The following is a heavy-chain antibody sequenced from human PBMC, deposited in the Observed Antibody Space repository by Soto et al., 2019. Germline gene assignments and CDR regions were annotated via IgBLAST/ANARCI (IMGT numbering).Heavy chain of an antibody. CDR3: AKRDTTVLDAFDI. CDR2: ISYDGSNK. V-gene: IGHV3-30*18. Sequence: PGGSLRLSCAASGFTFSSYGMHWVRQAPGKGLEWVAVISYDGSNKYYADSVKGRFTISRDNSKNTLYLQMNSLRAEDTAVYYCAKRDTTVLDAFDIWGQGTMVTVSS. CDR1: GFTFSSYG. J-gene: IGHJ3*02. D-gene: IGHD4-17*01.